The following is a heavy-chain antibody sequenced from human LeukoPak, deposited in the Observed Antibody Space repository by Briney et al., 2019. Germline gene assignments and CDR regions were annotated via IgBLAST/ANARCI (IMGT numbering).Heavy chain of an antibody. D-gene: IGHD3-22*01. Sequence: PSETLSLTCAVYGGSFSGYYWSWVRQAPGKGLEWVSAISGSGGSTYYADSVKGRFTISRDNSKNTLYLQMNSLRAEDTAVYYCAKDSPPYYYDSSGYDWFDPWGQGTLVTVSS. CDR2: ISGSGGST. CDR3: AKDSPPYYYDSSGYDWFDP. V-gene: IGHV3-23*01. CDR1: GGSFSGYY. J-gene: IGHJ5*02.